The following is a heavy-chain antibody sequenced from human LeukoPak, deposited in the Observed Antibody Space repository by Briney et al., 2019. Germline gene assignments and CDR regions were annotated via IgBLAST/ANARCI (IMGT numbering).Heavy chain of an antibody. CDR3: ARGSVVATEYYCDY. J-gene: IGHJ4*02. D-gene: IGHD2-15*01. Sequence: TTGGSLRLSCAASGFTFSSYSMNWVRQAPGKGLEWVSSISSSSSYIYYADSVKGRFTISRDNAKNSLYLQMNSLRAEDTAVYYCARGSVVATEYYCDYWGQGTLVTVSS. CDR1: GFTFSSYS. CDR2: ISSSSSYI. V-gene: IGHV3-21*01.